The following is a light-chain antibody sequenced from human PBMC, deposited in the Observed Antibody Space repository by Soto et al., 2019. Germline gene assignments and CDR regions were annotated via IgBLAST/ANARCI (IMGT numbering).Light chain of an antibody. V-gene: IGKV3-11*01. CDR2: DTS. Sequence: EIVLTQSPATLSLSPGERATLSCRASQSVSSYFAWYQQKPGQPPRLLIYDTSNRATGIPARFSGSGSGTDFTLTISSLEPEDFAVYYCQQRSNWPLTFVQGTKVDIK. CDR3: QQRSNWPLT. CDR1: QSVSSY. J-gene: IGKJ1*01.